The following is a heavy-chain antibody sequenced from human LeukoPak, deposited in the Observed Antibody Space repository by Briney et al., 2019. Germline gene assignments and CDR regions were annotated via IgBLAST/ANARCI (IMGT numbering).Heavy chain of an antibody. CDR2: ISYDGSNK. J-gene: IGHJ6*02. V-gene: IGHV3-30*18. D-gene: IGHD6-6*01. CDR3: AKDRLYYYYGMDV. CDR1: GFTFSSYG. Sequence: PGGSLRLSCAASGFTFSSYGMHWVRQAPGKGLEWVAVISYDGSNKYYADSVRGRFTISRDNFKNTLYLQMNSLRAEDTAVYYCAKDRLYYYYGMDVWGQGTTVTVSS.